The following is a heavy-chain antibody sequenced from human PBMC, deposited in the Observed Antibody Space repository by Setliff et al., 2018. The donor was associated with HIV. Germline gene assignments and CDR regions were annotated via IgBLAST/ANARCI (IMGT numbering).Heavy chain of an antibody. CDR3: ARGTYGSGSPIGV. Sequence: GGSLRLSCAASGFIFSSYAMHWVRQAPGKGLEWVAVMSYDGNNKYYADSVKGRFTISRDNSKNTLFLQMNSLRPEDTAVYYCARGTYGSGSPIGVWGKGTTVTVSS. CDR1: GFIFSSYA. J-gene: IGHJ6*04. D-gene: IGHD3-10*01. V-gene: IGHV3-30*01. CDR2: MSYDGNNK.